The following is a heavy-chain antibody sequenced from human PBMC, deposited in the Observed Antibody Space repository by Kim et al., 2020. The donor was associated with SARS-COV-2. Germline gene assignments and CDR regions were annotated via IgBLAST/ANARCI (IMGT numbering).Heavy chain of an antibody. CDR2: IYYSGST. J-gene: IGHJ4*02. D-gene: IGHD6-13*01. CDR1: GGSISSYY. CDR3: ARHNQYSSSWYSFDY. V-gene: IGHV4-59*08. Sequence: SETLSLTCTVSGGSISSYYWSWIRQPPGKGLEWIGYIYYSGSTNYNPSLKSRVTISVDTSKNQFSLKLSSVTAADTAVYYCARHNQYSSSWYSFDYWGQGTLVTVSS.